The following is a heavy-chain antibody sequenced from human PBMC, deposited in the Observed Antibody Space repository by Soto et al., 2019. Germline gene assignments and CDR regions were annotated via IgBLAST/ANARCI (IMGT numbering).Heavy chain of an antibody. CDR1: GYSFTSHW. Sequence: GESLKISCKGSGYSFTSHWIAWVRQMPGKGLEWMGIIYPGDSDTRYSPSFQGQVTISADKSISTAYLQWSSLKASDTTIYYCARPRSGSYRLDYYGMDVWGQGTTVTVSS. CDR3: ARPRSGSYRLDYYGMDV. J-gene: IGHJ6*02. V-gene: IGHV5-51*01. CDR2: IYPGDSDT. D-gene: IGHD3-10*01.